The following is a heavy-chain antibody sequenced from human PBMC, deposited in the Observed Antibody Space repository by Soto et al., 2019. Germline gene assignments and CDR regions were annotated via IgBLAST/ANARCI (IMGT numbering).Heavy chain of an antibody. CDR2: IYYSGST. D-gene: IGHD3-10*01. CDR1: GGSISSGDYY. J-gene: IGHJ4*02. CDR3: ASRKSSPYFDY. Sequence: QVQLQESGPGLVKPSQTLSLTCTVSGGSISSGDYYWSWIRQPPGKGLEWIGNIYYSGSTYYNPSLNSPVTISIDTSKKQFPLKLSSVTAADTAVYYCASRKSSPYFDYWGQGTLVTVSS. V-gene: IGHV4-30-4*01.